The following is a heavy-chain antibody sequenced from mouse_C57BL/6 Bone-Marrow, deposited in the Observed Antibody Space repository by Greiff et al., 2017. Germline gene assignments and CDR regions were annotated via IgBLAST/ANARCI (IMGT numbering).Heavy chain of an antibody. CDR2: IDPNSGGT. CDR1: GFNIKDDY. D-gene: IGHD3-3*01. Sequence: VQLVESGAELVRPGASVKLSCTASGFNIKDDYMHWVKQRPGRGLEWIGRIDPNSGGTKYNEKFKSKATLTVDKPSSTAYMQLSSLTSEDSAVYYCARGRQGHYWGQGTTLTVSS. J-gene: IGHJ2*01. V-gene: IGHV1-72*01. CDR3: ARGRQGHY.